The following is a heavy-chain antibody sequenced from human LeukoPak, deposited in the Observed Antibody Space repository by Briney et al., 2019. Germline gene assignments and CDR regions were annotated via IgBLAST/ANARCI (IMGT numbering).Heavy chain of an antibody. V-gene: IGHV3-21*01. J-gene: IGHJ4*02. CDR2: ISGSGHNT. Sequence: GGSLRLSCAASGFTFSSYWMHWVRQAPGKGLEWVSAISGSGHNTYYADSVKGRFTISRDNAKNSLYLQMNSLRAEDTAVYYCARAAAGSYYFDYWGQGTLVTVSS. CDR3: ARAAAGSYYFDY. D-gene: IGHD6-13*01. CDR1: GFTFSSYW.